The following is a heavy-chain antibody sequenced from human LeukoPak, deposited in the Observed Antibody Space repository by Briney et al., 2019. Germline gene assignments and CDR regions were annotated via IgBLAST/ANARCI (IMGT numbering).Heavy chain of an antibody. CDR1: GGSFNNYY. CDR3: ASLMLIAVGYDY. CDR2: VNHSGST. V-gene: IGHV4-34*01. Sequence: PSETLSLTCAVYGGSFNNYYWSWIRQPPGKGLEWIGEVNHSGSTNYNPSLRRRATISIDTSKNQFALQLTSVTAADTAVYYCASLMLIAVGYDYWGQGNLVTVSS. J-gene: IGHJ4*02. D-gene: IGHD3-16*01.